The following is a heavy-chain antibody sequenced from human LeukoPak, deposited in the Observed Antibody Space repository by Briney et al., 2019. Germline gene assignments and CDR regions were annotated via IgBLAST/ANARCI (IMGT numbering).Heavy chain of an antibody. CDR1: GGSIDSGSYY. J-gene: IGHJ5*02. Sequence: SETLSLTCSVSGGSIDSGSYYWSWVRLPPEKRLEWIASIHYTGSTYYNPSLKSRSTISRDTPTNQFSPTLTSVIDADTAVYYCVRHVHSPSLDPWGREPWSPSPQ. CDR2: IHYTGST. CDR3: VRHVHSPSLDP. V-gene: IGHV4-39*01.